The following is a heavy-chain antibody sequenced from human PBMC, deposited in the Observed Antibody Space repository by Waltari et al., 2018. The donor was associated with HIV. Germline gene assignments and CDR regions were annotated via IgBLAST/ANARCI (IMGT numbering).Heavy chain of an antibody. D-gene: IGHD1-26*01. Sequence: QVQLQESGPGLVKASETLSLTRTVSGGSISSYSWSWIRQPPGKGLEWIGYIYYSGSTNYNPSLKSRVTISVDTSKNQFSLKLSSVTAADTAVYYCARSGSYRGYFDYWGQGTLVTVSS. J-gene: IGHJ4*02. CDR2: IYYSGST. CDR1: GGSISSYS. CDR3: ARSGSYRGYFDY. V-gene: IGHV4-59*01.